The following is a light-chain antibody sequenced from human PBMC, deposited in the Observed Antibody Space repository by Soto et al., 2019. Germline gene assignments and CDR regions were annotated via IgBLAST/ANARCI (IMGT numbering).Light chain of an antibody. CDR3: CSYAGSSTFV. Sequence: QSALTQPASVSGSPGQSFTISCTGTSSAVGSYNLVSWYQQHPGKAPKLMIYESSKRPSGVSSRFSGSKSGNTASLTIAGLQDEDEADYYCCSYAGSSTFVFGGGTKLTVL. CDR1: SSAVGSYNL. J-gene: IGLJ2*01. V-gene: IGLV2-23*03. CDR2: ESS.